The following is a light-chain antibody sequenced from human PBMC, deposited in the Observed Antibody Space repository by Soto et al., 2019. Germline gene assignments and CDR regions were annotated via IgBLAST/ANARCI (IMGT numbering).Light chain of an antibody. J-gene: IGKJ5*01. CDR1: QSVSSN. Sequence: EIVMTQSPATLSVSPGERATLSCRASQSVSSNLAWYQQKPGQAPRLLIYGASTRATGIPARFSGSGSGTEFTLTISSLDSEDSAVYYCQQYNSWRQITFGQGTRLEIK. V-gene: IGKV3-15*01. CDR2: GAS. CDR3: QQYNSWRQIT.